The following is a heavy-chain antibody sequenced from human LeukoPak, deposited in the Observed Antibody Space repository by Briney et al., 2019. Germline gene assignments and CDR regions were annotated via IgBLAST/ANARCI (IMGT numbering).Heavy chain of an antibody. CDR3: AKSNPTNYDFWSGYCTGYYGMDV. CDR1: GFTFSSYG. Sequence: GGSLRLSCAASGFTFSSYGMHWVRQAPGKGLEWVAVISYDGSNKYYADSVKGRFTISRDNSKNTLYLQMNSLRAEDTAVYYCAKSNPTNYDFWSGYCTGYYGMDVWGQGTTVTVSS. J-gene: IGHJ6*02. D-gene: IGHD3-3*01. CDR2: ISYDGSNK. V-gene: IGHV3-30*18.